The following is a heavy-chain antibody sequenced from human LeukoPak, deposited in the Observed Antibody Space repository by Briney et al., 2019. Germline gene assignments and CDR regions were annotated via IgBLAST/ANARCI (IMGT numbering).Heavy chain of an antibody. V-gene: IGHV3-30*18. CDR3: AKDRGMMSPHYGLVV. Sequence: GGSLRLSCEASGFTFFSYGIHWVRQAPGKGLEWVAVISYDGNYQYHADSVKGRITISRDNSKNTVDLHLNSLRVEDTAAYYCAKDRGMMSPHYGLVVWGKGTTVTVSS. CDR1: GFTFFSYG. J-gene: IGHJ6*04. CDR2: ISYDGNYQ. D-gene: IGHD3-16*01.